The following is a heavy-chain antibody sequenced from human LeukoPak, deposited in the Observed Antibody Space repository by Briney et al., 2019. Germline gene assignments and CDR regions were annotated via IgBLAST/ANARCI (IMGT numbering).Heavy chain of an antibody. D-gene: IGHD1-26*01. CDR3: ASLRGGSYCRY. V-gene: IGHV3-7*01. CDR1: GFTFSSYW. Sequence: PGRSLRLSCAASGFTFSSYWMSWVRQAPGKGLEWVANIKQDGSEKYYVDSVKGRFTISRDNAKNSLYLQMNSLRAEDTAVYYCASLRGGSYCRYWGQGTLVTVSS. CDR2: IKQDGSEK. J-gene: IGHJ4*02.